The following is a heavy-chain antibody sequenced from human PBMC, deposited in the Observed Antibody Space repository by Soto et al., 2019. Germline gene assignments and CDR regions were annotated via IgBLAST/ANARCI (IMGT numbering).Heavy chain of an antibody. V-gene: IGHV4-59*01. CDR2: IHYSGST. CDR3: ARSYPNTIFGVVPSRGLDV. Sequence: SETLSLTCIVSGVSISSNYWSWIRQPPGQGLEWIGYIHYSGSTNFNPSLKNRVIMSVDTSKNQFPLRLSSVTAADTAVYYCARSYPNTIFGVVPSRGLDVWGQGDTVTVSS. J-gene: IGHJ6*02. D-gene: IGHD3-3*01. CDR1: GVSISSNY.